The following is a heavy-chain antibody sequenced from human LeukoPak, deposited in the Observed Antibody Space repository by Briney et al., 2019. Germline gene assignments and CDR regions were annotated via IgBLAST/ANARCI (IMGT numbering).Heavy chain of an antibody. Sequence: GRSLRLSCAASGFTFSSYGMHWVRQAPGKGLEWVAVISYDGSNKYYADSVKGRFTISRDNSKNTLYLQMSSLRAEDTAVYYCAKQLGYDFWSGQSFGMDVWGQGTTVTVSS. J-gene: IGHJ6*02. V-gene: IGHV3-30*18. CDR1: GFTFSSYG. CDR3: AKQLGYDFWSGQSFGMDV. CDR2: ISYDGSNK. D-gene: IGHD3-3*01.